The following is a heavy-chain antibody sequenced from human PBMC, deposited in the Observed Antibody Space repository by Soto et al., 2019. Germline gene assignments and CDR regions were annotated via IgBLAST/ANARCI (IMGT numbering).Heavy chain of an antibody. CDR3: EVTTGY. J-gene: IGHJ4*02. D-gene: IGHD2-21*02. V-gene: IGHV1-8*01. CDR1: GYTFIDYD. Sequence: QVQVVQSRTEVKKPGASVKVSCKTSGYTFIDYDINWVRQTTGQGLEWMGWMSPDSGNAGYAQQFQGRVTMTSNTSTSTAYMELRSLRSEDTAMYYCEVTTGYWGQGTMVTVSS. CDR2: MSPDSGNA.